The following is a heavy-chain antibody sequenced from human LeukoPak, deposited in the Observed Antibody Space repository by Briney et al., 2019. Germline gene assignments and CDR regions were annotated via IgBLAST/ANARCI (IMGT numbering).Heavy chain of an antibody. Sequence: GGSLRLSCAASGFTFSSYWMSWVRQAPGKGLEWVANIKEDGSEIYYVDSVKGRFTISRDNAKNSLYLQMNSLRAEDTAVYYCARECYGDYVGDYYYGMDVWGQGTTVTVSS. CDR2: IKEDGSEI. J-gene: IGHJ6*02. D-gene: IGHD4-17*01. V-gene: IGHV3-7*05. CDR1: GFTFSSYW. CDR3: ARECYGDYVGDYYYGMDV.